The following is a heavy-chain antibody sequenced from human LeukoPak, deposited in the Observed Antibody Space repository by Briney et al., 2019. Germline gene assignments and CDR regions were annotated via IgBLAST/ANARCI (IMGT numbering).Heavy chain of an antibody. J-gene: IGHJ6*02. Sequence: GGSLRLSCATSGFTFSSYAMSWVRQAPGKGLEWVSAISGSGGSTYYADSVKGRFTISRDNSKNTLYLQMNSLRVEDTAVYYRAKDAARTTGTTALYYYGMDVWGQGTTVTVS. V-gene: IGHV3-23*01. D-gene: IGHD1-1*01. CDR3: AKDAARTTGTTALYYYGMDV. CDR2: ISGSGGST. CDR1: GFTFSSYA.